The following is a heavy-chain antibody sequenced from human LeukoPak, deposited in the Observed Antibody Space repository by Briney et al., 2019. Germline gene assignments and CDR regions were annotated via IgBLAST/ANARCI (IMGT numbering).Heavy chain of an antibody. CDR1: GYTLTELS. Sequence: ASVKVSCKVSGYTLTELSMHWVRQAPGKGLEWMGGFDPEDGETIYAQKFQGRVTMTEDTSTDTAYMELSSLRSEDTAVYYCATVNCSSTSCYIGDWFDPWGRGTLVTVSS. D-gene: IGHD2-2*02. J-gene: IGHJ5*02. CDR3: ATVNCSSTSCYIGDWFDP. CDR2: FDPEDGET. V-gene: IGHV1-24*01.